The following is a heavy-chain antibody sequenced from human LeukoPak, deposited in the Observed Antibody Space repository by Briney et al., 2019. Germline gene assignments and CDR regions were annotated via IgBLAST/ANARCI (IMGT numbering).Heavy chain of an antibody. CDR3: AKAHRLGLRPIPDY. Sequence: PGRSLRLSCAASGFTFSSFGIHWVRQAPGKGLEGVAVTSHDGSYKYYADSVKDRFTISRDNSKNTVYLEMNSLRVDDTALYYCAKAHRLGLRPIPDYWGQGTLVTVSS. CDR2: TSHDGSYK. CDR1: GFTFSSFG. D-gene: IGHD5-12*01. J-gene: IGHJ4*02. V-gene: IGHV3-30*18.